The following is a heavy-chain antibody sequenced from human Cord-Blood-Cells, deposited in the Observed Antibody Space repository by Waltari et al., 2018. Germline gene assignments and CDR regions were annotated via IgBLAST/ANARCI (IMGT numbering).Heavy chain of an antibody. CDR2: IYYSGRT. Sequence: QVQLQESGPGLVKPSETLSLTCTVSGGSISSYYWSWIRQPPGKGLEWIGYIYYSGRTNYNPSLKSRVTISVDTSKNQFSLKLSSVTAADTAVYYCARDRAYYGSVSYYFDIWGQGTMVTVSS. CDR3: ARDRAYYGSVSYYFDI. J-gene: IGHJ3*02. V-gene: IGHV4-59*01. CDR1: GGSISSYY. D-gene: IGHD3-10*01.